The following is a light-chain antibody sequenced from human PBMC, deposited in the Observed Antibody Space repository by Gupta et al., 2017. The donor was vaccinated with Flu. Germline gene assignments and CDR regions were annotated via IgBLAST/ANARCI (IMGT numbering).Light chain of an antibody. J-gene: IGLJ3*02. V-gene: IGLV3-19*01. CDR3: NSRDSSGKGWV. CDR2: EKD. Sequence: SSELTQDPAVSVALGQTVRITCQGDSLRSYYASWYQKKPGQAPLLVRVEKDNRPSGIPDRFSGYTSRNADSWTITGAQAEDEADYYCNSRDSSGKGWVFGGGTRLTVL. CDR1: SLRSYY.